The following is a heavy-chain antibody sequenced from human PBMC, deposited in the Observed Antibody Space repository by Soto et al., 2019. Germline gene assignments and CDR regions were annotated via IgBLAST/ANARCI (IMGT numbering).Heavy chain of an antibody. V-gene: IGHV4-59*02. CDR3: ARFSIATTSSSHFDY. J-gene: IGHJ4*02. CDR2: MHYTGFS. CDR1: GDSVTSHY. Sequence: PSETLSLTCSFSGDSVTSHYLTWIRQSPEKGLEWIGYMHYTGFSHYNPSLKSRLTISVDRSKNQFTLQLTSVTVADTAVYYCARFSIATTSSSHFDYWGQGTLVTVSS. D-gene: IGHD4-4*01.